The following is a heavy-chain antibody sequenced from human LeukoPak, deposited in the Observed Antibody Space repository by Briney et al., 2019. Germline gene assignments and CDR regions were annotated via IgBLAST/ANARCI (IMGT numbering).Heavy chain of an antibody. V-gene: IGHV3-48*01. CDR2: ISSSSSTI. CDR1: GFTFSSYS. CDR3: ARIRDFWSGYYPQDANFDY. D-gene: IGHD3-3*01. Sequence: GGSLRLSCAASGFTFSSYSMNWVRQAPGKGLEWVSYISSSSSTIYYADSVKGRFTISRDNAKNSLYLQMNSLRAEDTAVYYCARIRDFWSGYYPQDANFDYWGQGTLVTVSS. J-gene: IGHJ4*02.